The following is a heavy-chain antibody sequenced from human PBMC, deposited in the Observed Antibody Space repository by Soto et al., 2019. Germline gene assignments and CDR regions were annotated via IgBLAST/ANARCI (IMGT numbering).Heavy chain of an antibody. D-gene: IGHD3-3*01. CDR1: GFTFSSYW. CDR3: ARDSGDDFWSGYIHFDY. J-gene: IGHJ4*02. Sequence: PGGSLRLSCAASGFTFSSYWMSWVRQAPGKGLEWVANIKQDGSEKYYVGSVKGRFTISRDNAKNSLYLQMNSLRAEDTAVYYCARDSGDDFWSGYIHFDYWGQGTLVTVSS. V-gene: IGHV3-7*01. CDR2: IKQDGSEK.